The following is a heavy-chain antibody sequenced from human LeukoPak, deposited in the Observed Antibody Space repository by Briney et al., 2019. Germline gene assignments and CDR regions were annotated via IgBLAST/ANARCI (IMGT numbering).Heavy chain of an antibody. Sequence: SGGSLRLSCAASGFTFSSYDMYWVRQAPGKGLEWVAAIWYDAGNKYYADSAKGRFTISRDSSKSTLFLQMNSLRAEDTAVYYCVRREVGTFDYWGQGTLVTVSS. V-gene: IGHV3-33*02. CDR1: GFTFSSYD. CDR2: IWYDAGNK. D-gene: IGHD1-1*01. J-gene: IGHJ4*02. CDR3: VRREVGTFDY.